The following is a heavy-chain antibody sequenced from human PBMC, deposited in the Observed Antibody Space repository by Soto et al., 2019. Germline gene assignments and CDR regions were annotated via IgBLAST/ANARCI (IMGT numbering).Heavy chain of an antibody. CDR1: GGSISSSSYY. V-gene: IGHV4-39*01. D-gene: IGHD3-10*01. Sequence: QLQLQESGPGLVKPSETLSLTCTVSGGSISSSSYYWGWIRQPPGKGLEWIGSIYYSGSTYYNPSLKSRVTISVDTSKNQFSLKLSSVTAADTAVYYCAVWVSDFGDVLFDIWGQGTMVTVSS. CDR2: IYYSGST. J-gene: IGHJ3*02. CDR3: AVWVSDFGDVLFDI.